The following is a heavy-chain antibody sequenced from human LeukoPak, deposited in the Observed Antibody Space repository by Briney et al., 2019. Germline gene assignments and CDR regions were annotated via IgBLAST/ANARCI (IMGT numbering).Heavy chain of an antibody. J-gene: IGHJ4*02. CDR1: GGSISSYY. D-gene: IGHD6-19*01. V-gene: IGHV4-59*08. Sequence: SETLSLTCTVSGGSISSYYWSWIRQPRGKGVEWIGYIYYSGSTNYNPSLTSRVTISVDTSKNQFSLKLSSVTAADTAVYYCARQTAVAGTLFLAYHAAYFDYWGQGTLVTVSS. CDR2: IYYSGST. CDR3: ARQTAVAGTLFLAYHAAYFDY.